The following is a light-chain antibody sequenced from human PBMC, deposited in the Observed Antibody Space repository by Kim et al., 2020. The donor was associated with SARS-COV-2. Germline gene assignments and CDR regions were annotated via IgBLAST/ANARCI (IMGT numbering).Light chain of an antibody. CDR2: AAS. V-gene: IGKV1-39*01. CDR3: QQSYSALT. J-gene: IGKJ4*01. Sequence: LSASVGDRVTITCRASQSISSYLNWYQQKPGKAPKLLISAASSLQSGVPSRFSGSGSGTDFTLTISSLQPEDFATYYCQQSYSALTFGGGTKVEI. CDR1: QSISSY.